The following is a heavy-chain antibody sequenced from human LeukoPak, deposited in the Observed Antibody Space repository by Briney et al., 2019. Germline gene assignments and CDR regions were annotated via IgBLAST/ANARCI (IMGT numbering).Heavy chain of an antibody. V-gene: IGHV1-69*06. Sequence: SVKVSCKASGGTFSSYAISWVRQAPGQGLEWMGGVIPIFGTANYAQKFQGRVTMTEDTSTDTAYMELSSLSSEDTAVYYCATVVMYYDSSGYYHYYFDYWGQGTLVTVSS. J-gene: IGHJ4*02. D-gene: IGHD3-22*01. CDR2: VIPIFGTA. CDR3: ATVVMYYDSSGYYHYYFDY. CDR1: GGTFSSYA.